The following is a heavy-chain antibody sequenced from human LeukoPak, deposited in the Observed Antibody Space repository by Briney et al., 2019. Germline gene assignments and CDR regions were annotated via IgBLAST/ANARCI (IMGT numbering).Heavy chain of an antibody. D-gene: IGHD2-2*01. Sequence: GSSVKVSCKASGGTFSSYAISWVRQAPGQGLEWMGGIIPIFGTANYAQKFQGRVTITADESTSTAYMVLSSLRSEDTAVYYCARGGGYCSSTSCYAFFDYWGQGTLVTVSS. CDR1: GGTFSSYA. V-gene: IGHV1-69*01. CDR2: IIPIFGTA. J-gene: IGHJ4*02. CDR3: ARGGGYCSSTSCYAFFDY.